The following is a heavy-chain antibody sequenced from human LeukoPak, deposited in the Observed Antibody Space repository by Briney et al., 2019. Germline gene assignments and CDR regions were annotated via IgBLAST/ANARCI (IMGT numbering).Heavy chain of an antibody. Sequence: GESLKISCKGSAYSFTNYWISWVRQMPGKGLEWMGRIDPGDSRTNYSPSFQGHVTISADKSISTAYLQWSSLKASDTAMYYCARHSSVLNSFDPWGQGTLVTVSS. CDR3: ARHSSVLNSFDP. D-gene: IGHD3-22*01. CDR1: AYSFTNYW. V-gene: IGHV5-10-1*01. CDR2: IDPGDSRT. J-gene: IGHJ5*02.